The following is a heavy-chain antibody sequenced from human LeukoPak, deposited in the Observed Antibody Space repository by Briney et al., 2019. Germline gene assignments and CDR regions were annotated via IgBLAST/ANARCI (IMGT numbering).Heavy chain of an antibody. V-gene: IGHV3-53*01. CDR3: ARMAWDGDYVDGY. CDR1: GFIFSNYA. CDR2: IYSGGST. D-gene: IGHD4-17*01. Sequence: PGGSLRLSCAASGFIFSNYAMSWVRQAPGKGLEWVSLIYSGGSTYYADSVKGRFTISRDNSKNTLYLQMNSLRAEDTAVFFCARMAWDGDYVDGYWGQGTLVTVSS. J-gene: IGHJ4*02.